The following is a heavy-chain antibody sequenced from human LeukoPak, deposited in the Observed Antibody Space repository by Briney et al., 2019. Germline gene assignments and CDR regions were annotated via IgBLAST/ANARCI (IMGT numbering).Heavy chain of an antibody. CDR2: ISGSGGST. CDR1: GFTFSSYA. Sequence: QPGGSLRLSCAASGFTFSSYAMSWVRQAPGKGLEWVSAISGSGGSTYYADFVKGRFTISRDNAQNSLYLQMNSLRDEDTAVYFCARPRVGGDPAMFAMDVWGQGTTVTVSS. D-gene: IGHD3-16*01. J-gene: IGHJ6*02. V-gene: IGHV3-23*01. CDR3: ARPRVGGDPAMFAMDV.